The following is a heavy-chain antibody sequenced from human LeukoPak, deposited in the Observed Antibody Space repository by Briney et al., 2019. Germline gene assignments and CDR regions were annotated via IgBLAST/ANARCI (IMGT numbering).Heavy chain of an antibody. CDR3: ARDFWSGSVGFDP. D-gene: IGHD3-3*01. CDR1: GAAISTYF. CDR2: IYSSGST. J-gene: IGHJ5*02. Sequence: SETLSLTCTVSGAAISTYFWSWIRQSPGKGLEWIGYIYSSGSTKYNPSLKSRVTISVDASKNQFALTLRSLTAADTAVYYCARDFWSGSVGFDPWGQGTLVTASS. V-gene: IGHV4-59*01.